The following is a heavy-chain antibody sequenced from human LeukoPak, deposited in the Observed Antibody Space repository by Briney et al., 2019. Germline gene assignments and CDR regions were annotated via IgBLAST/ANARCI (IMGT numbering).Heavy chain of an antibody. J-gene: IGHJ4*02. V-gene: IGHV1-69*04. D-gene: IGHD3-9*01. Sequence: ASVKVSCKASGGTFSSYAISWVRQAPGQGLEWRGRIIPILGIANYAQKFQGRVTITADKSTSTAYMELSSLRSEDTAVYYCARVIYDILTDQTYYFDYWGQGTLVTVSS. CDR3: ARVIYDILTDQTYYFDY. CDR1: GGTFSSYA. CDR2: IIPILGIA.